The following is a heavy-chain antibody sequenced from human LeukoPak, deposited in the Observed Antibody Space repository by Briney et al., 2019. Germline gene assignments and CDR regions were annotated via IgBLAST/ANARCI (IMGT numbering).Heavy chain of an antibody. V-gene: IGHV3-48*01. CDR3: ARDPLSSSSFDY. D-gene: IGHD6-13*01. Sequence: GSLRLSCAASGFTFSDYSMNWVRQAPGKGLEWVSYISRSSTTIYYADSVKGRFTISRDNAKNSLYLQMNSLRAEDTAVYYCARDPLSSSSFDYWGQGILVTVSS. J-gene: IGHJ4*02. CDR2: ISRSSTTI. CDR1: GFTFSDYS.